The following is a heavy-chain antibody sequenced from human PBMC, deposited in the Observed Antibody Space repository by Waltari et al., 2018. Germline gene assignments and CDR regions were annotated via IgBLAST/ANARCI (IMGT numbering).Heavy chain of an antibody. Sequence: QVHLQQWGAGLLKPSETLSLTCAVYGGSFSGYHWSWIRQPPGKGLEWIGEINHIGSTSYNPSLKSRVTISVDTSKTQFSMKLSSVTAADTAVYYCAREVDYIWGSYRKGGWFDPWGQGTLVTVSS. J-gene: IGHJ5*02. V-gene: IGHV4-34*01. CDR3: AREVDYIWGSYRKGGWFDP. CDR2: INHIGST. D-gene: IGHD3-16*02. CDR1: GGSFSGYH.